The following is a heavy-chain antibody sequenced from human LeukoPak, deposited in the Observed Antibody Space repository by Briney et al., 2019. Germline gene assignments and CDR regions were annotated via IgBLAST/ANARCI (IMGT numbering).Heavy chain of an antibody. J-gene: IGHJ4*02. CDR3: AKDLDDSSGYYYFDY. CDR2: ISGSGGST. Sequence: AISGSGGSTYYADSEKGRFTISRDNSKNTLYLQMNSLRAEDTAVYYCAKDLDDSSGYYYFDYWGQGTLVTVSS. V-gene: IGHV3-23*01. D-gene: IGHD3-22*01.